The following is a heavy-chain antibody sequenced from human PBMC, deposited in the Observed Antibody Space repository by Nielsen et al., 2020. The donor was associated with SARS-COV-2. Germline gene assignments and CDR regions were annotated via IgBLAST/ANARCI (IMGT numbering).Heavy chain of an antibody. J-gene: IGHJ3*02. D-gene: IGHD3-22*01. CDR2: IYYSGST. CDR1: GGSISSYY. CDR3: ATKEPYYYDSSGSLGAFDI. Sequence: SETLFLTCTVSGGSISSYYWSWIRQPPGKGLEWIGYIYYSGSTNYNPSLKSRVTISVDTSKNQFSLKLSSVTAADTAVYYCATKEPYYYDSSGSLGAFDIWGQGTMVTVSS. V-gene: IGHV4-59*13.